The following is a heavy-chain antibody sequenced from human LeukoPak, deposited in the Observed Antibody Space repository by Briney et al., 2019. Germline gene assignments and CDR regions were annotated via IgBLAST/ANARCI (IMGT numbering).Heavy chain of an antibody. Sequence: GGSLRLSCAASGFTFSSYAMHWVRQAPGKELEWVAVISYDGSNKYYADSVKGRFTISRDASKNTVYLQMNSLRAEDTAVYSCAKWSGDYPSYYLDYWGQGTLVTVSS. D-gene: IGHD4-17*01. CDR1: GFTFSSYA. CDR2: ISYDGSNK. V-gene: IGHV3-30-3*01. CDR3: AKWSGDYPSYYLDY. J-gene: IGHJ4*02.